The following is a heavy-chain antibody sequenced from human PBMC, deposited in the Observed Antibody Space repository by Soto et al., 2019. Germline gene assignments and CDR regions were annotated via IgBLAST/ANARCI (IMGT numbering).Heavy chain of an antibody. CDR3: ATAKNILTGYFEFYYYYGMDV. J-gene: IGHJ6*02. D-gene: IGHD3-9*01. V-gene: IGHV1-24*01. Sequence: TELSMHWVRQAPGKGPEWTGGFDPEDGETIYAQKFQGRVTMTEDTSTDTAYMELSSLRSEDTAVYYCATAKNILTGYFEFYYYYGMDVWGQGTTVTVSS. CDR1: TELS. CDR2: FDPEDGET.